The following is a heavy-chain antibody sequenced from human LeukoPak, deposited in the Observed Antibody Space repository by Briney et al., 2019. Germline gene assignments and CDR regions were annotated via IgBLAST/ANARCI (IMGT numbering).Heavy chain of an antibody. CDR1: RFTFSSYS. Sequence: GGSLRLSCAASRFTFSSYSMNWVRQAPGKGLEWVSSISGSGDKTYYADSVKGRFTISRDNSKSTMYLQVNSLRAEDTAVYHCAKTNGYYDLWGQGTLVIVSS. V-gene: IGHV3-23*01. CDR2: ISGSGDKT. CDR3: AKTNGYYDL. J-gene: IGHJ4*02. D-gene: IGHD3-22*01.